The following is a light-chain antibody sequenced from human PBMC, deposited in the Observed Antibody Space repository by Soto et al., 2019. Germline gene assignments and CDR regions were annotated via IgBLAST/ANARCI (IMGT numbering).Light chain of an antibody. J-gene: IGKJ5*01. CDR1: QSLLHSNGYNY. V-gene: IGKV2-28*01. Sequence: DIVMTQSPLSLPVTPGEPASISCRSSQSLLHSNGYNYLDWYLQKPGQSPQLLIYLGSNRASGLPDRFSGSGSGTDFTLKISRVEAEDVGVYYCMQALQTRITFGQGTRLEIK. CDR2: LGS. CDR3: MQALQTRIT.